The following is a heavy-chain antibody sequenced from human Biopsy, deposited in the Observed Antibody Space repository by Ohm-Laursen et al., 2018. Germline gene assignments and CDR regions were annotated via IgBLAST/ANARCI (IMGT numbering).Heavy chain of an antibody. CDR3: AREEDNSGYDYYGMDV. Sequence: GSSVKVSCKASGYTFPSYGISWARQAPGQGLEWMGWISAYNGNRNYAQKFQGRVTMTTDTSTSTAYMELRSLRSADTAVYFCAREEDNSGYDYYGMDVWGQGTTVTVSS. J-gene: IGHJ6*02. CDR2: ISAYNGNR. V-gene: IGHV1-18*01. CDR1: GYTFPSYG. D-gene: IGHD3-22*01.